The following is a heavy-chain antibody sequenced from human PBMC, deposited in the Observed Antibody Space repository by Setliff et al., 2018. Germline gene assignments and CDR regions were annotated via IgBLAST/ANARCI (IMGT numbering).Heavy chain of an antibody. Sequence: SGPTLVNPTQTLTLTCTFSGFSLKISGVGVAWIRQPPGKGLEWLALIYWNDDTRYSRSLNNRLTVTADASRNQVVFRMTNMDPADTATYFCAYGSYEYYYYYYMDVWGNGTTVTVSS. D-gene: IGHD2-21*01. CDR2: IYWNDDT. CDR1: GFSLKISGVG. CDR3: AYGSYEYYYYYYMDV. J-gene: IGHJ6*03. V-gene: IGHV2-5*01.